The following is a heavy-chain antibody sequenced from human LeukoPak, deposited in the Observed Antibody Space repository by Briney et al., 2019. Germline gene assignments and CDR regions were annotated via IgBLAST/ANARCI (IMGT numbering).Heavy chain of an antibody. CDR2: ISGSGGST. CDR3: AKGPPSSGFH. CDR1: GFTFSSYA. Sequence: GASLRLSCAASGFTFSSYAMSWVRKPPGKGREWVSAISGSGGSTYYADSVKGRFTISRDNSKNTLYLQMNSLRAEDTAVYYCAKGPPSSGFHWGQGTLVTVSS. J-gene: IGHJ4*02. V-gene: IGHV3-23*01. D-gene: IGHD6-19*01.